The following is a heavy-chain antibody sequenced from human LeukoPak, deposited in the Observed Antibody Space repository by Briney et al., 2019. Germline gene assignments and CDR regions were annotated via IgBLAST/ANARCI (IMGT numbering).Heavy chain of an antibody. CDR2: IWADGSDK. V-gene: IGHV3-33*01. Sequence: GGSLRLSCATSGFIFSNYAFHWVRQAPGKGLEWVAVIWADGSDKYYADSAKGRFTISRDKSDNMVSLQMDSLRVEDTAVYYCVREGAVAGSVVRNWFDRWGQGNLVTVSS. CDR3: VREGAVAGSVVRNWFDR. J-gene: IGHJ5*02. D-gene: IGHD6-19*01. CDR1: GFIFSNYA.